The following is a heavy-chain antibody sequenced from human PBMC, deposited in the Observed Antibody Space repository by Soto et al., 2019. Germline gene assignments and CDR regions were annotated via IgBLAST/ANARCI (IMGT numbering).Heavy chain of an antibody. CDR3: ARGLRANPGGYAMDV. Sequence: TLSLTCTVSGGSISSGDYYWSWIRQPPGKGLEWIGYIYYSGSTYYNPSLKSRVTISVDTSKNQFSLKLSSVTAADTAVYYCARGLRANPGGYAMDVWGQGTTVTVSS. CDR2: IYYSGST. J-gene: IGHJ6*02. D-gene: IGHD5-12*01. V-gene: IGHV4-30-4*01. CDR1: GGSISSGDYY.